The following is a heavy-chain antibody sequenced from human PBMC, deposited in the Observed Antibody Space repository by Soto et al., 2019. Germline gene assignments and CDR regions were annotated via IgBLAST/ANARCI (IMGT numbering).Heavy chain of an antibody. V-gene: IGHV4-59*01. CDR1: SDSISRYY. D-gene: IGHD5-18*01. CDR3: ARGGDGYTTLFFDY. Sequence: LSLTCTVSSDSISRYYWSWIRQPPGKGLEWIGYIYYTGSTNSNPSLRSRLTMSVDASQNQFSLKLNSVTAADTAVYYCARGGDGYTTLFFDYWGLGTLVTVSS. J-gene: IGHJ4*02. CDR2: IYYTGST.